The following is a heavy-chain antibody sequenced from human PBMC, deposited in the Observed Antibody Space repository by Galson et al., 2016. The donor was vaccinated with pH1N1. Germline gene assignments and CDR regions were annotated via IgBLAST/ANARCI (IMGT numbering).Heavy chain of an antibody. CDR3: ARLGASVGGTTY. CDR2: VSTSNGNT. CDR1: GYTFTSYG. J-gene: IGHJ4*02. V-gene: IGHV1-18*01. Sequence: SVKASCKASGYTFTSYGISWVRQAPGQGLEFMGWVSTSNGNTHFAQKFQGRVTLTTDTSTSTAYMELRSLRSDDTAVYYCARLGASVGGTTYWGQGTLATVSS. D-gene: IGHD6-19*01.